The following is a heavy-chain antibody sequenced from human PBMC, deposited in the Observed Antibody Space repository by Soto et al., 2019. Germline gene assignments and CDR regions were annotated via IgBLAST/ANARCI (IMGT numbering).Heavy chain of an antibody. CDR2: IYHSGST. Sequence: SETLSLTCAVSGGSISSSNWWSWVRQPPGKGLEWIGEIYHSGSTNYNPSLKSRVTISVDKSKNQFSLKLSSVTAADTAVYYCASSQRYYYDSSNWFDPWGQGTQVTVSS. D-gene: IGHD3-22*01. J-gene: IGHJ5*02. CDR3: ASSQRYYYDSSNWFDP. V-gene: IGHV4-4*02. CDR1: GGSISSSNW.